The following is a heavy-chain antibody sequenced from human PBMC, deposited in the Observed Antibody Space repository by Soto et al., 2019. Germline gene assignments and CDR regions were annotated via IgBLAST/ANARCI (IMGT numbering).Heavy chain of an antibody. CDR3: ARAPHGYSLVYRYYGMDV. V-gene: IGHV3-74*01. CDR1: GFTFGSYW. D-gene: IGHD2-21*01. CDR2: ISLDGSRT. Sequence: EVQLVESGGGLVQPGGSLRLSCAAPGFTFGSYWMHWVRQAPGKGLVWVSHISLDGSRTTYADSVKGRFTISRDNAKSTLYLLMNSLRAEDTAVYYCARAPHGYSLVYRYYGMDVWGQGTTVTVSS. J-gene: IGHJ6*02.